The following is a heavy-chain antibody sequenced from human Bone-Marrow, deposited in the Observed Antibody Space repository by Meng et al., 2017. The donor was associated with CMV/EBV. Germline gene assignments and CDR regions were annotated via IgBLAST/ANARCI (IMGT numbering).Heavy chain of an antibody. CDR2: IENDGGNK. Sequence: GGSLRLSCAASGFTFSRYGMDWVRQGPGKGLEWVTFIENDGGNKYYADSVKGRFTISRDNSKNTLYLQMNSLRAEDTAVYYCARGPNYDFWSGYQYYFDYWGQGTLVTVSS. V-gene: IGHV3-30*02. D-gene: IGHD3-3*01. CDR1: GFTFSRYG. CDR3: ARGPNYDFWSGYQYYFDY. J-gene: IGHJ4*02.